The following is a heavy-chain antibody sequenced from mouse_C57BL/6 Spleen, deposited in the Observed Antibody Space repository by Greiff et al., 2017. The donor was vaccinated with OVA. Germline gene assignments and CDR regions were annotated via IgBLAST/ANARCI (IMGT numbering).Heavy chain of an antibody. Sequence: EVKLMESGGGLVKPGGSLKLSCAASGFTFSDYGMHWVRQAPEKGLEWVAYISSGSSTIYYADTVKGRFTISRDNAKNTLFLQMTSLRSEDTAMYYCARNYYGSSYWWYFDVWGTGTTVTVSS. CDR1: GFTFSDYG. D-gene: IGHD1-1*01. CDR3: ARNYYGSSYWWYFDV. J-gene: IGHJ1*03. CDR2: ISSGSSTI. V-gene: IGHV5-17*01.